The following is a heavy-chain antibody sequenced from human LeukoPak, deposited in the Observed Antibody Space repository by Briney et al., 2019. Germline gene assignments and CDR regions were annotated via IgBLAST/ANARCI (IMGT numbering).Heavy chain of an antibody. CDR1: GGSFSGYY. CDR2: INHSGST. Sequence: PSETLSLTCAVYGGSFSGYYWSWIRQPPGKGLEWIGEINHSGSTNYNPSLKSRVTISVDTSKNQFSLKLSSVTAADTAVYYCARDRGPLYYFDYWGQGTLVTVSS. J-gene: IGHJ4*02. CDR3: ARDRGPLYYFDY. V-gene: IGHV4-34*01. D-gene: IGHD2-15*01.